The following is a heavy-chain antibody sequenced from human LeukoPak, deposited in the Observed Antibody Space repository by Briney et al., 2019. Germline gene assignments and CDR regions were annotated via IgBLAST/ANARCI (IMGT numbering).Heavy chain of an antibody. D-gene: IGHD5-12*01. V-gene: IGHV5-51*01. Sequence: GESLKISCKGSGYSFTSYWIGWVRQMPGKGLEWMGIIYPGDSDTRYSPSFQGQVTISADKSISTAYLQWGSLKASDTAMYYCARLPSRGYSGYDRDYWGQGTLVTVSS. J-gene: IGHJ4*02. CDR1: GYSFTSYW. CDR2: IYPGDSDT. CDR3: ARLPSRGYSGYDRDY.